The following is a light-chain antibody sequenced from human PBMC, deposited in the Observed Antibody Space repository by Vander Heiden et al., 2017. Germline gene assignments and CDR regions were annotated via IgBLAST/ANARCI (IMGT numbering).Light chain of an antibody. CDR3: SSYTSSTTM. CDR1: SSDIGGYNF. V-gene: IGLV2-14*01. J-gene: IGLJ3*02. Sequence: QSATGSGSPGQSITISCTGTSSDIGGYNFVSWYQQHPGKAPKLMIYDVSNRPSGVSNRFSGSRSGNTASLTISRLQAEDEADYYCSSYTSSTTMFGGGTKVTVL. CDR2: DVS.